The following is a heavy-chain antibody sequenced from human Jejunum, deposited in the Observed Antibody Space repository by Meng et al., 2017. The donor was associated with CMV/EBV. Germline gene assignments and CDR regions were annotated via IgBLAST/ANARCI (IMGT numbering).Heavy chain of an antibody. CDR2: IDPYTGGT. V-gene: IGHV1-2*02. CDR1: GYPFTGNY. CDR3: ARVRALTYLDAFDI. Sequence: GYPFTGNYMPWVRQAPGQGLEWMGWIDPYTGGTNYAQKFQGRVTLTRDTSNSTAYMELSSLESHDTAVYYCARVRALTYLDAFDIWGQGTMVTVSS. J-gene: IGHJ3*02. D-gene: IGHD3-10*01.